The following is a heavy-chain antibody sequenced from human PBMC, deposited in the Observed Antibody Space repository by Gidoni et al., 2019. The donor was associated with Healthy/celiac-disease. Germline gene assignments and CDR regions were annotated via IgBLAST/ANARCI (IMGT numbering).Heavy chain of an antibody. CDR3: AREGWQHPTLDY. D-gene: IGHD6-13*01. V-gene: IGHV3-30-3*01. Sequence: QVQLVESGGGVVQPGRSLRLSCAASGFTFSSYAMHWVRQAPGKGLEWVAVISYDGSNKYYADSVKGRFTISRDNSKNTLYLQMNSLRAEDTAVYYCAREGWQHPTLDYWGQGTLVTVSS. CDR2: ISYDGSNK. CDR1: GFTFSSYA. J-gene: IGHJ4*02.